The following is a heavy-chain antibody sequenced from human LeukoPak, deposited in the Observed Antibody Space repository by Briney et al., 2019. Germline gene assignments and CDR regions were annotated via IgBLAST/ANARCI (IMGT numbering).Heavy chain of an antibody. D-gene: IGHD6-25*01. CDR3: ARSSGTGTFSY. CDR2: VYYGRSP. Sequence: SETLSLTCTVSGDSISRSTYYWAWIRQPPGKGLEWIGSVYYGRSPYFNPSLESRATISVDTSKNHFSLKMSSVTATDTAVYYCARSSGTGTFSYWGQGTLVTVSS. CDR1: GDSISRSTYY. V-gene: IGHV4-39*02. J-gene: IGHJ4*02.